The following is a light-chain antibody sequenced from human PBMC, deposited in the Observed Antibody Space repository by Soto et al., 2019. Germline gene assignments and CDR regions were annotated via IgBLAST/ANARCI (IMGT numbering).Light chain of an antibody. CDR2: EVY. Sequence: SALTQPPSASRSPGQSVTISCTGTSSDVGGYNYVSWYQHHPGKAPKLIIYEVYKRPSGVPDRFSGSKSGNTAALTVSGLQAEDEADYYCSSYVGTNSYVFGTGTKVTVL. CDR3: SSYVGTNSYV. V-gene: IGLV2-8*02. J-gene: IGLJ1*01. CDR1: SSDVGGYNY.